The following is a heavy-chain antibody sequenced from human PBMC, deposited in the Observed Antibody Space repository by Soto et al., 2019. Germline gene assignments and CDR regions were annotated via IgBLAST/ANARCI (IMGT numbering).Heavy chain of an antibody. CDR3: ARVHRRANAFDI. J-gene: IGHJ3*02. CDR2: ISYDGSNK. CDR1: GFTFSSYA. Sequence: GGSLRLSCAASGFTFSSYAMHWVRQAPGKGLEWVAVISYDGSNKYYADSVKGRFTISRDNSKNTLYLQMNSLRAEDTAVYYCARVHRRANAFDIWGQGTMVTVSS. V-gene: IGHV3-30-3*01.